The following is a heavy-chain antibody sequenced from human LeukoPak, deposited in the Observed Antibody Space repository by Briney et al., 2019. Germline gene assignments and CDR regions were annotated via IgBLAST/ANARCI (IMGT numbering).Heavy chain of an antibody. D-gene: IGHD2-2*01. J-gene: IGHJ6*03. CDR2: IIPIFGTA. CDR1: GGTFSSYA. Sequence: SVKVSCKASGGTFSSYAISWVRQAPGQGLEWMGGIIPIFGTANYAQKFQGRVTITADESTSTAYMELSSLRSEDTAVYYCARVFGSYCSSTSCYGDYYYYMDVWGKGTTVTVSS. V-gene: IGHV1-69*13. CDR3: ARVFGSYCSSTSCYGDYYYYMDV.